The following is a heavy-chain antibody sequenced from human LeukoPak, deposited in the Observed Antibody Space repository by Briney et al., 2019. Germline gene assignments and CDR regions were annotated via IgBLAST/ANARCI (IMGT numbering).Heavy chain of an antibody. CDR3: ARVSSGYYYYYYYYMDV. CDR2: INHSGST. J-gene: IGHJ6*03. CDR1: GGSFSGYY. V-gene: IGHV4-34*01. D-gene: IGHD3-22*01. Sequence: SETLSLTCAVYGGSFSGYYWSWIRQAPGKGLEWIGEINHSGSTNYNPSLKSRVTISVDTSKNQFSLKLSSVTAADTAVYYCARVSSGYYYYYYYYMDVWGKGTTVTVSS.